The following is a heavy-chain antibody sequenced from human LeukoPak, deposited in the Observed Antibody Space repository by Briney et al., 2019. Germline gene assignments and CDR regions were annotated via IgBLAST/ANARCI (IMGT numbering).Heavy chain of an antibody. CDR3: ARDPYCSGGSCYFPNWFDP. J-gene: IGHJ5*02. Sequence: GGSLRLSCAASGFTFSSYWMHWVRQAPGKGLVWVSRINSDGSGTSYADSVKGRFTISRDNAKNTLYLQMNSLRAEDTAVYYCARDPYCSGGSCYFPNWFDPWGQGTLVTVSS. D-gene: IGHD2-15*01. V-gene: IGHV3-74*01. CDR2: INSDGSGT. CDR1: GFTFSSYW.